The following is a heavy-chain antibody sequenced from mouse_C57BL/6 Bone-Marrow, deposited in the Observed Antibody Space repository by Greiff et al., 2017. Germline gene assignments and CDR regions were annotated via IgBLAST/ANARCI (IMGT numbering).Heavy chain of an antibody. Sequence: QVQLQQPGAELVKPGASVKLSCKASGYTFTSYWITWVQRRPGQGLEWVGDIYPGSGSTNYNEKFKCKVTLTVDTSSSTAYMQLSSLTSEDSAVYYCARFDWGLLVDYWGQGTTLPVSS. CDR2: IYPGSGST. CDR3: ARFDWGLLVDY. CDR1: GYTFTSYW. V-gene: IGHV1-55*01. J-gene: IGHJ2*01. D-gene: IGHD4-1*01.